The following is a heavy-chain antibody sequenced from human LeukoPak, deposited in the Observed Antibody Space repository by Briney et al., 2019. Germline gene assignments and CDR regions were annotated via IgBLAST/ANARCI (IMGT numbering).Heavy chain of an antibody. CDR3: ARLNSGLFDY. V-gene: IGHV4-34*01. J-gene: IGHJ4*02. D-gene: IGHD2/OR15-2a*01. Sequence: PSETLSLTCAVYGGSFSGYYWSWIRQPPGKGLEWIGEINHSGSTNYNPSLKSRVTISVDTSKNQFSLKLSSVTAADTAVYYCARLNSGLFDYWGQGTLVTVSS. CDR1: GGSFSGYY. CDR2: INHSGST.